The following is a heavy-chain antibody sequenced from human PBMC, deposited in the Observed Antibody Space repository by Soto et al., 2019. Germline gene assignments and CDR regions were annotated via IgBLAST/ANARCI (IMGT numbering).Heavy chain of an antibody. V-gene: IGHV3-48*03. J-gene: IGHJ6*02. D-gene: IGHD2-2*01. Sequence: HPGGSLRLSCAASGFTFSSYDMNWVRQAPGKGLEWVSYISRSVSTIYYADSVKGRFTISRDNAKNSLYLQMNGLRAEDTAVYYCARGSKKGYCYGMDVWGQGTTVTVSS. CDR3: ARGSKKGYCYGMDV. CDR2: ISRSVSTI. CDR1: GFTFSSYD.